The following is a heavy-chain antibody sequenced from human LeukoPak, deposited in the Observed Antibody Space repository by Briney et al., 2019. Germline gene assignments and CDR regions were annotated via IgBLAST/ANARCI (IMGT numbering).Heavy chain of an antibody. CDR2: IGTAGGT. J-gene: IGHJ4*02. Sequence: GGSLRLSCAASGFTFSNYDMHWVRQATGKGLEWVSAIGTAGGTYYSDSVKGRFTISRENAKNSLYLQMNSLRAEDTAVYYCARDRPDYGAERFAYWGQGTLVTVSS. CDR1: GFTFSNYD. V-gene: IGHV3-13*01. D-gene: IGHD4-17*01. CDR3: ARDRPDYGAERFAY.